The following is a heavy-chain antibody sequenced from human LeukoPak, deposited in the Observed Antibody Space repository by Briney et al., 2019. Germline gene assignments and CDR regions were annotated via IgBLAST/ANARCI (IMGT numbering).Heavy chain of an antibody. D-gene: IGHD3-10*01. CDR3: ARGGWFGELFSY. V-gene: IGHV1-8*01. CDR1: GYTFTSYD. J-gene: IGHJ4*02. CDR2: MNPNSGNT. Sequence: ASVKVSCKASGYTFTSYDINWVRQATGQGLEWMGWMNPNSGNTGYAQKFQGRVTMTRNTSISTAYMELSSLRSDDTAVYYCARGGWFGELFSYWGQGTLVTVSS.